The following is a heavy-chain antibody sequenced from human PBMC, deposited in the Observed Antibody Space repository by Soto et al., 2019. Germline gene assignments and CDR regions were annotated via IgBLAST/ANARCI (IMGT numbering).Heavy chain of an antibody. CDR1: GGSISSYY. D-gene: IGHD3-10*01. V-gene: IGHV4-59*01. J-gene: IGHJ5*02. Sequence: SETLSLTCTVSGGSISSYYWSWIRQPPGKGLEWIGYIYYSGSTNYNPSLKSRVTISVDTSRNQFSLKLSTITAADTAVYYCARRISRPWFGELLIGWFDPWGQGTLVTVSS. CDR2: IYYSGST. CDR3: ARRISRPWFGELLIGWFDP.